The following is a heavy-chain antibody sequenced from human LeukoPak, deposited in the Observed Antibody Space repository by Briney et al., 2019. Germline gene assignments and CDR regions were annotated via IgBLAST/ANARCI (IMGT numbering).Heavy chain of an antibody. J-gene: IGHJ4*02. V-gene: IGHV3-7*01. D-gene: IGHD6-6*01. CDR1: GFTFRNYW. CDR2: IKEDGSDK. Sequence: PGGSLRLSCTASGFTFRNYWMSRVRQAPGKRLECVAYIKEDGSDKNYVDSVKGRFTISRDNAKSSLYLQMNSLRVEDTAVYYCVRGTRSNSFWGQGTQVTVSS. CDR3: VRGTRSNSF.